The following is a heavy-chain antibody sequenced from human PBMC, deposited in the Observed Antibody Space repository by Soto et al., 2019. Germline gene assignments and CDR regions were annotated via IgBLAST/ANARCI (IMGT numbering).Heavy chain of an antibody. Sequence: PGGSLRLSCAASGFTFSSYTMNWVRQAPGKGLEWVSYISSSSSTIYYADSVKGRFTIPRDNAKNSLYLQMNSLRAEDTAVYYCARENYGGPLAYWGQGTLVTVSS. CDR2: ISSSSSTI. CDR3: ARENYGGPLAY. V-gene: IGHV3-48*01. CDR1: GFTFSSYT. J-gene: IGHJ4*02. D-gene: IGHD4-17*01.